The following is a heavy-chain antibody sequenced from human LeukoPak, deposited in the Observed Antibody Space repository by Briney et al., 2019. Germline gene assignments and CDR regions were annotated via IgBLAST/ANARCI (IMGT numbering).Heavy chain of an antibody. Sequence: PGGSLRLSCAASGFTFSSYWMSWVRQAPGKGLEWVANIKQDGSEKYYVDSVKGRFTISRDNAKNSLYLQMNSLRAEDTAVFYCRSYYYDSSGSYFDYWGQGTLVTVSS. CDR1: GFTFSSYW. D-gene: IGHD3-22*01. V-gene: IGHV3-7*02. CDR2: IKQDGSEK. J-gene: IGHJ4*02. CDR3: RSYYYDSSGSYFDY.